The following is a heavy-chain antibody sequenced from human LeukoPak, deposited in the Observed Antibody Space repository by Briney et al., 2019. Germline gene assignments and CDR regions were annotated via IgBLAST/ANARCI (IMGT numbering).Heavy chain of an antibody. CDR2: IYYSGST. V-gene: IGHV4-59*01. CDR3: ARARRHPLDY. J-gene: IGHJ4*02. Sequence: SETLSLTCTVSGGSISSYYWSWIRQPPGKGLEWIGYIYYSGSTNYNPSLKSRVTISVDTSKNQFSLELSSVTAADTAVYYCARARRHPLDYWGQGTLVTVS. CDR1: GGSISSYY. D-gene: IGHD1-14*01.